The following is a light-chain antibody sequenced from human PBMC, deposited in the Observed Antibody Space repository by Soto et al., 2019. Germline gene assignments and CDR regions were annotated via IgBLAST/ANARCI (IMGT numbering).Light chain of an antibody. CDR3: QQYYSIPWT. CDR1: QSVLYSSNNKNY. Sequence: DIVMTQSPDSLAVSLGERATINCKSSQSVLYSSNNKNYLAWYQQKPGQPPKLLIYWASTRESGVPDRFSGSGSGTDFTLTISSLQAEDVAVYYCQQYYSIPWTFGQGPRWKSN. V-gene: IGKV4-1*01. CDR2: WAS. J-gene: IGKJ1*01.